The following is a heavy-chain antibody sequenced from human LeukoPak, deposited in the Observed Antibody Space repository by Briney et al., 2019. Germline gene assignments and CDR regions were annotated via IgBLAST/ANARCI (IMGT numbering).Heavy chain of an antibody. J-gene: IGHJ4*02. D-gene: IGHD5-18*01. CDR3: TRDPDTSSKVDY. Sequence: GGSLRLSCVTSGFTFSGHFMSWIRQAPGLGLQLVAYIDSSGRALYYADSVKGWFTISRDNAKNSLFLQMNSLGAEDTAVYYCTRDPDTSSKVDYWGQGTLVTVSS. V-gene: IGHV3-11*01. CDR1: GFTFSGHF. CDR2: IDSSGRAL.